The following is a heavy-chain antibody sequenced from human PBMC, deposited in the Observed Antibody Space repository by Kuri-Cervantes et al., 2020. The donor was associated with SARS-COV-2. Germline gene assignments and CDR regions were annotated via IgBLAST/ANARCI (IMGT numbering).Heavy chain of an antibody. V-gene: IGHV3-73*01. CDR3: TSQHYYDFWSGYHYAFDI. CDR2: IRSKANSYAT. J-gene: IGHJ3*02. CDR1: GFTFSGSA. D-gene: IGHD3-3*01. Sequence: LSLTCAASGFTFSGSAMHWVRQASGKGLEWVGRIRSKANSYATAYAASVKGRFTISRDDSKNTAYLQMNSLKTEDTAVYYCTSQHYYDFWSGYHYAFDIWGQGTMVTVSS.